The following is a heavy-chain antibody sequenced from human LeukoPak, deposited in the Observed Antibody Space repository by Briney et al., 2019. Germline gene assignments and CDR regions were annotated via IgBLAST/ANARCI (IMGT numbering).Heavy chain of an antibody. CDR2: IYYSGST. CDR3: ARKSLRQNYFDY. D-gene: IGHD5/OR15-5a*01. Sequence: SETLSLTCTVSGGSISSGDYYWSWIRQPPGKGLEWIGYIYYSGSTYYNPSLKSRVTISVDTSKNQFSLNLSSVTAADTAVYYCARKSLRQNYFDYWGQGILVTVSS. V-gene: IGHV4-30-4*01. CDR1: GGSISSGDYY. J-gene: IGHJ4*02.